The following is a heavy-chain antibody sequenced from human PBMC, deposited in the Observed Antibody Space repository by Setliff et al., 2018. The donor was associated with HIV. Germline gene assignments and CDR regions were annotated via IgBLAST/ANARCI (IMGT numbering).Heavy chain of an antibody. CDR2: IYIYNSGST. Sequence: SETLSLTCSVSGGSFSGYYWSWIRQPPGKGLEWIGYIYIYNSGSTNYNTSLKSRVTISVDTSKNQFSLKLNSVTAADTAVYYCARSPPTTFWCGYTYYYYMDVWGKGTTVTVSS. CDR3: ARSPPTTFWCGYTYYYYMDV. CDR1: GGSFSGYY. J-gene: IGHJ6*03. D-gene: IGHD3-3*01. V-gene: IGHV4-59*01.